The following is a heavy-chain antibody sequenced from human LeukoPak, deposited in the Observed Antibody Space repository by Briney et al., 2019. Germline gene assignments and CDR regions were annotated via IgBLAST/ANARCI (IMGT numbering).Heavy chain of an antibody. V-gene: IGHV3-30*18. D-gene: IGHD3-10*01. CDR1: GFIFSSYG. Sequence: PGRSLRLSCAASGFIFSSYGMHWVRQAPGKGLEWVAVISYDGSNKYYADSVKGRFTISRDNSKNTLYLQMNSLRAEDTAVYYCAKDWYGSGSYDYWGQGTLVTVSS. CDR3: AKDWYGSGSYDY. CDR2: ISYDGSNK. J-gene: IGHJ4*02.